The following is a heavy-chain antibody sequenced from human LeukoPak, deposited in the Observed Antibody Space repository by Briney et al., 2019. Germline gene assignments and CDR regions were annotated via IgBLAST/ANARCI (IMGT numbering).Heavy chain of an antibody. CDR2: IYHSGST. J-gene: IGHJ4*02. CDR3: ARDRGIAAAGLFDY. D-gene: IGHD6-13*01. Sequence: PSGTLSLTCAVSGDSIRKNNWWSWVRQPPRKGLEGIGEIYHSGSTDYNPSLKSRVTISVDKSKNQFSLKLTSVTAADTAVYYCARDRGIAAAGLFDYWGQGTLVTVSS. V-gene: IGHV4-4*02. CDR1: GDSIRKNNW.